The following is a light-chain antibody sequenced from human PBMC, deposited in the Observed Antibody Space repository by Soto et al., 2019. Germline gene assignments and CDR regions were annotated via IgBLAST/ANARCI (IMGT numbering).Light chain of an antibody. CDR2: DVS. J-gene: IGLJ1*01. Sequence: QSALTQPASVSGSPGQSITISCIGTSSDVGDYNYVSWYQRQPGKPPQLIIFDVSTRPSWVSDRFSGSKSGNTASLTISGLQADDEADYFCTSYSTSTIPYVFGSGTKLTVL. V-gene: IGLV2-14*03. CDR1: SSDVGDYNY. CDR3: TSYSTSTIPYV.